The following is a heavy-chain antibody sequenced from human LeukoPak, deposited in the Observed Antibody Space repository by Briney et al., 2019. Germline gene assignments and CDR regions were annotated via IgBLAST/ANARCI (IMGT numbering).Heavy chain of an antibody. CDR1: GFTFSDSA. CDR3: AQQLGYCSRGSCYFTY. D-gene: IGHD2-15*01. V-gene: IGHV3-23*01. CDR2: ISTSGGTT. Sequence: GGSLRLSCAASGFTFSDSAMSWVRQAPGKGLEWVSAISTSGGTTYYADSVKGRFTISRDNSKNTLYLQMNSLRAEDTAVYYCAQQLGYCSRGSCYFTYWGQGTLVTVSS. J-gene: IGHJ4*02.